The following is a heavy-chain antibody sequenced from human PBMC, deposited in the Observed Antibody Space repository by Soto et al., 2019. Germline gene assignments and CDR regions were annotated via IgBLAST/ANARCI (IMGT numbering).Heavy chain of an antibody. CDR1: GGSISSSNW. J-gene: IGHJ4*02. Sequence: SETLSLTCAVSGGSISSSNWWSWVRQPPGKGLEWVGEIYHSGSTNYNPSLKSRVTISLDKSKNQFSLKLSSVTAADTAVYYCASVKASGRSPVDYWGQGTLVTVPS. D-gene: IGHD3-10*01. CDR3: ASVKASGRSPVDY. CDR2: IYHSGST. V-gene: IGHV4-4*02.